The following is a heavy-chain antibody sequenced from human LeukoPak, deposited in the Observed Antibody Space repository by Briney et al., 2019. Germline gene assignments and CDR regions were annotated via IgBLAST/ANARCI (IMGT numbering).Heavy chain of an antibody. Sequence: GGSLRLSCAASGFTFSNYKMNWVRQAPGKGLERVSYISSGGSTIYYADSVKGRFTISRDNAKNSLYLQMNSLRAEDTAIYYCARDFYYGSGRFDYWGQGTLVTVSS. CDR1: GFTFSNYK. D-gene: IGHD3-10*01. V-gene: IGHV3-48*03. CDR3: ARDFYYGSGRFDY. J-gene: IGHJ4*02. CDR2: ISSGGSTI.